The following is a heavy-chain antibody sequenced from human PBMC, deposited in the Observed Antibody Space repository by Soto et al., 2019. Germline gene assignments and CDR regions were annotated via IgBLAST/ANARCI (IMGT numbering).Heavy chain of an antibody. CDR3: ARRVVVVAAYTQYNWFDP. CDR2: INPNSGGT. CDR1: GYTFTGYY. D-gene: IGHD2-15*01. V-gene: IGHV1-2*02. J-gene: IGHJ5*02. Sequence: EASVKVSCKASGYTFTGYYMNLLRQAPVQGLEWMGWINPNSGGTNYAQKFQGRVTMTRDTSISTAYMELSRLRSDDTAVYYCARRVVVVAAYTQYNWFDPWGQGTLVTVSS.